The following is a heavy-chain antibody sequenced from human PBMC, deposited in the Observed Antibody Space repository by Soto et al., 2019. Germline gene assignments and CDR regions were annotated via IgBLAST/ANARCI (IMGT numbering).Heavy chain of an antibody. CDR3: ARGGRGGYCSGGSCYRTYYYYYGMDV. V-gene: IGHV3-21*01. CDR1: GFTFSSYS. CDR2: ISSRSSYI. J-gene: IGHJ6*02. D-gene: IGHD2-15*01. Sequence: EVQLVESGGGLVKPGGSLRLSCAASGFTFSSYSMNWVRQAPGKGLEWVSSISSRSSYIYYADSVKGRCTISRDNAKNSLDREINTRRAGDRAGYYCARGGRGGYCSGGSCYRTYYYYYGMDVWGQGTTVTVSS.